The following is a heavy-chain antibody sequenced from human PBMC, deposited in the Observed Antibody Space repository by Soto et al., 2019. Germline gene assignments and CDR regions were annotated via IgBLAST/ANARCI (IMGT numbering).Heavy chain of an antibody. J-gene: IGHJ3*02. V-gene: IGHV3-23*01. Sequence: EVQLLESGGGLVQPGGSLRLSCAASGFTFSSYAMSWVRQAPGKGLEWVSAISGSGGSTYYADSVKGRFTISRDNSKNTLYLQMKGLSAEDTAVYYCAKDSGSGSYYADAFDIWGQGTMVTVSS. CDR1: GFTFSSYA. CDR2: ISGSGGST. CDR3: AKDSGSGSYYADAFDI. D-gene: IGHD3-10*01.